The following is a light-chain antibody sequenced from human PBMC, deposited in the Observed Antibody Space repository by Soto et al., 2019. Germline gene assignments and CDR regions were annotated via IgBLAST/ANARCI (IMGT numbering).Light chain of an antibody. CDR2: AAS. Sequence: EIVLTQSPGTLSLSPGERATLSCRASQSVSINFLAWYQQKPGQAPRLLIYAASSRATVIPDRFSGSGSGTDFTLTISRPEPEDFALYYCQQYGTSPLTFGGGTRVEVK. CDR3: QQYGTSPLT. V-gene: IGKV3-20*01. CDR1: QSVSINF. J-gene: IGKJ4*01.